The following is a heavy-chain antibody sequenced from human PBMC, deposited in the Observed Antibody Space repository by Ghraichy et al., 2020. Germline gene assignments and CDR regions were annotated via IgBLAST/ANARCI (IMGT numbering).Heavy chain of an antibody. V-gene: IGHV1-69*01. J-gene: IGHJ4*02. CDR2: IIPIFGTA. CDR3: AIGRGYCSGGSCYFLDY. D-gene: IGHD2-15*01. Sequence: SSVKVSCKASGGTFSSYAISWVRQAPGQGLEWMGGIIPIFGTANYAQKFQGRVTITADESTSTAYMELSSLRSEDTAVYYCAIGRGYCSGGSCYFLDYWGQGTLVTVSS. CDR1: GGTFSSYA.